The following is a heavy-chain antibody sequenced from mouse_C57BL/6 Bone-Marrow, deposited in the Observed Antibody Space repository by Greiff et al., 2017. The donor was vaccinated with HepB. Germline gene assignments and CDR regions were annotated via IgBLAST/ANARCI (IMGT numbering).Heavy chain of an antibody. D-gene: IGHD1-1*01. Sequence: QVQLQQPGTELVKPGASVTLSCKASGYTFTSYWMHWVKQRPGQGLEWIGNINPSNGGTNYNEKFKSKATLTVDKSSSTAYMQLSSLTSEDSAVYYCASFFITTVVATGAMDYWGQGTSVTVSS. CDR2: INPSNGGT. J-gene: IGHJ4*01. V-gene: IGHV1-53*01. CDR1: GYTFTSYW. CDR3: ASFFITTVVATGAMDY.